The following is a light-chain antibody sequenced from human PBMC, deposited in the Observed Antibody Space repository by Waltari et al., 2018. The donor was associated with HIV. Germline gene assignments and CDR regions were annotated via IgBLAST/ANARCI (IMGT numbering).Light chain of an antibody. V-gene: IGLV3-19*01. J-gene: IGLJ1*01. CDR2: DST. Sequence: SSDLTQDPAVSVALGETVRITCRGATLRNYYAAWYQQKPGQAPILVIYDSTPRPSGVPDRCSGSTSGSTASLTITGAQAEDEADYYCNSRDSRGSAYVFGPGTYVTVL. CDR3: NSRDSRGSAYV. CDR1: TLRNYY.